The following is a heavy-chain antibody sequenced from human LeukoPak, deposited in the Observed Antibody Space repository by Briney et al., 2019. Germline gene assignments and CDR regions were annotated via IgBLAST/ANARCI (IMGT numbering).Heavy chain of an antibody. Sequence: GGSLRLSCAASGFTFSSYGMSWVRQAPGKGLEWVSAISGSGSSTYYAASVRGRFTISRDNSKNTLYLQMNSLRAEDTAVYYCAKSRGILRAFDIWGQGTMVTVSS. J-gene: IGHJ3*02. CDR2: ISGSGSST. V-gene: IGHV3-23*01. CDR3: AKSRGILRAFDI. D-gene: IGHD3-16*01. CDR1: GFTFSSYG.